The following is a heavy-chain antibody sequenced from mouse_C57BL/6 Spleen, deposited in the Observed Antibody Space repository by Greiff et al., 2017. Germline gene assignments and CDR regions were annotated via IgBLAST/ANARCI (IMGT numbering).Heavy chain of an antibody. Sequence: QVQLQQPGAELVKPGASVKLSCKASGYTFTSYWMHWVKQRPGQGLEWIGMIHPNSGSTNYNEKFKRKATLTVDKSSSTAYMQLSSLTSEDSAVYYCARTDPNWFAYWGQGTLVTVSA. CDR1: GYTFTSYW. V-gene: IGHV1-64*01. CDR3: ARTDPNWFAY. J-gene: IGHJ3*01. CDR2: IHPNSGST.